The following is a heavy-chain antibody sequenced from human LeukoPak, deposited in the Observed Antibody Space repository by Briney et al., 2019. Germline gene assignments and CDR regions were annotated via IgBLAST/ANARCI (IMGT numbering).Heavy chain of an antibody. D-gene: IGHD3-22*01. V-gene: IGHV5-51*01. Sequence: GESLKISCKGSGSSFTNYWIAWVRQMPGRGLEWMGIIYPGDSDTRYSPSSQGQVTISADKSISTAYLQWSSLKASDTAMYYCARRGYYDSSGYYNFDYWGQGTLVTVSS. CDR1: GSSFTNYW. CDR2: IYPGDSDT. J-gene: IGHJ4*02. CDR3: ARRGYYDSSGYYNFDY.